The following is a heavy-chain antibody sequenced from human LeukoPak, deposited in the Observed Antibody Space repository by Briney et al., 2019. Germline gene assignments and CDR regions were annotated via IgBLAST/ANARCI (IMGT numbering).Heavy chain of an antibody. Sequence: GGSLRLSCAASGFTFSSYWMHWVRQAPGKGLVWVSRIHSDGSTTTYADSVKGRFTISSDNAKNTLFLQMNSLRAEDTAVYYCARAPSSYHVLDVWGQGTTVTVSS. D-gene: IGHD2-2*01. J-gene: IGHJ6*02. V-gene: IGHV3-74*01. CDR2: IHSDGSTT. CDR3: ARAPSSYHVLDV. CDR1: GFTFSSYW.